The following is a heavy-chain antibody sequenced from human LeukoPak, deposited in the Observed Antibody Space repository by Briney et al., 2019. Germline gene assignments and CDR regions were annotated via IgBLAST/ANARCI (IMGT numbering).Heavy chain of an antibody. CDR3: ATPLHHYYDSSGYLD. V-gene: IGHV4-34*01. Sequence: SETLSLTCAVYGGSFSGYYWSWIRQPPGKGLEWIGEINHSGSTNYNPSLKSRVTISVDTSKNQFSLKLSSVTAADTAVYYCATPLHHYYDSSGYLDWGQGTLVTVSS. CDR1: GGSFSGYY. J-gene: IGHJ4*02. D-gene: IGHD3-22*01. CDR2: INHSGST.